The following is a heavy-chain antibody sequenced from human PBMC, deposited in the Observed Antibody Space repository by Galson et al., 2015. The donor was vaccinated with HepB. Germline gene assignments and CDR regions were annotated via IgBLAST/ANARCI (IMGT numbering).Heavy chain of an antibody. CDR3: TTAPLHPFS. CDR1: GFTFSNAW. Sequence: LRLSCATSGFTFSNAWTSWVRQAPGKGLEWVGRIESRTDGETTDYAAPVKGRFTISRDDSRDTLYLQMNNLKTEDTGLYFCTTAPLHPFSWGQGILVTVSS. D-gene: IGHD2/OR15-2a*01. J-gene: IGHJ5*02. V-gene: IGHV3-15*04. CDR2: IESRTDGETT.